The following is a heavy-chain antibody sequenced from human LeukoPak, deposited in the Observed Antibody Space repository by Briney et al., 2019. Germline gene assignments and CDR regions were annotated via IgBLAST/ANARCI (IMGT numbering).Heavy chain of an antibody. D-gene: IGHD1-26*01. V-gene: IGHV3-30*18. J-gene: IGHJ5*02. CDR3: AKDGRGAGWFDP. CDR2: ISYDGSNK. Sequence: GRSLRLSCAASGFTFSSFAIHWVRQAPGKGLEWVAVISYDGSNKYYADSVKGRFTISRDNSKNTLFLQMNSLRAEDTAVYYCAKDGRGAGWFDPWGQGTLVTVSS. CDR1: GFTFSSFA.